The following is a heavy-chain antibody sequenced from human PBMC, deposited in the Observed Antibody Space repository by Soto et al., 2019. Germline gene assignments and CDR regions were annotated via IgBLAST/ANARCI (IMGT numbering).Heavy chain of an antibody. CDR3: ARRQPMLFLYA. CDR2: ISSRDS. V-gene: IGHV3-11*06. J-gene: IGHJ4*02. D-gene: IGHD2-2*01. CDR1: GFNFSNYY. Sequence: QLVEFGGGLVNPGGSLRLSCAASGFNFSNYYMAWVRQTPGKGLEWISYISSRDSYTKYADSVEGRFTVSRDNANCSLYLQMNSLRVEDTAIYDWARRQPMLFLYAWGQGTLVTVSS.